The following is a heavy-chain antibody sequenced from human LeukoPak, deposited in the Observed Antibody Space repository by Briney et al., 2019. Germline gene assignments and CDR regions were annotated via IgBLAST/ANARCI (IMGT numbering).Heavy chain of an antibody. CDR3: AKDVVPDSGWDLDY. CDR1: GLTFSTYS. D-gene: IGHD6-19*01. CDR2: IYPSGDST. Sequence: PGGSLRLSCAASGLTFSTYSMTWVRKGPGKGLEWVSSIYPSGDSTFYADSVKGRFTISRDNSKNTLYLQMSSLRTEDTAIYYCAKDVVPDSGWDLDYWGQGTLVTVSS. J-gene: IGHJ4*02. V-gene: IGHV3-23*01.